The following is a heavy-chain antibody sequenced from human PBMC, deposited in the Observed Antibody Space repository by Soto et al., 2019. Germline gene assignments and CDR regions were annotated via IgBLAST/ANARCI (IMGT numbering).Heavy chain of an antibody. CDR1: GDSISSSNW. V-gene: IGHV4-4*02. D-gene: IGHD1-26*01. Sequence: QVQLQESGPGLVKPSGTLSLTCAVSGDSISSSNWWSWVRQPPGKGLEWIGEIYHSGSTNYNPSLKSPVTISVDKSKNQFSLHLNSVTAADTAVYYCARHSGSYFRDYWGQGTLVTVSS. CDR3: ARHSGSYFRDY. CDR2: IYHSGST. J-gene: IGHJ4*02.